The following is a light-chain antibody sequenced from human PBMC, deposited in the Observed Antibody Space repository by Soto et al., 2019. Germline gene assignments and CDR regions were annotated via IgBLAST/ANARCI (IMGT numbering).Light chain of an antibody. CDR1: QDIRND. Sequence: AIQMTQFPSSLSASVRDIVTVTFRASQDIRNDLGWYQQKPGKAPKLLIYDSSSLQSGVPSRFSGSGSGTEFTLTITSLQPDDFATYSCQQYDSYSWTFGQGTKVDIK. CDR3: QQYDSYSWT. CDR2: DSS. V-gene: IGKV1-6*01. J-gene: IGKJ1*01.